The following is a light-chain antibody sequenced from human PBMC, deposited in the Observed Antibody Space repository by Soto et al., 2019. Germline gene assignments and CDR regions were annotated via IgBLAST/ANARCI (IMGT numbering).Light chain of an antibody. CDR3: QQYYDWPTIT. V-gene: IGKV3-15*01. Sequence: EIVMTQSPATLSVPPGDRVTLSCRASENIRTALAWYQQKPGQAPSLLIYGGSIRAADIPARFSGSGSGTEFTLTISTLQSEDFAVYSCQQYYDWPTITFGQGTRLEIK. CDR2: GGS. CDR1: ENIRTA. J-gene: IGKJ5*01.